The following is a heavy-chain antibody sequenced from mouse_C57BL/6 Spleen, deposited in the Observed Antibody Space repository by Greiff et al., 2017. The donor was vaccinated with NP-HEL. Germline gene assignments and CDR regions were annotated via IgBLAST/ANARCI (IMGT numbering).Heavy chain of an antibody. Sequence: EVQGVESGGGLVKPGGSLKLSCAASGFTFSSYTMSWVRQTPEKRLEWVATISGGGGNTYYPDSVKGRFTISRDNAKNTLYLQMSSLRSEDTALYYCARHRGYYGSRHLYFDVWGTGTTVTVSS. J-gene: IGHJ1*03. D-gene: IGHD1-1*01. V-gene: IGHV5-9*01. CDR2: ISGGGGNT. CDR3: ARHRGYYGSRHLYFDV. CDR1: GFTFSSYT.